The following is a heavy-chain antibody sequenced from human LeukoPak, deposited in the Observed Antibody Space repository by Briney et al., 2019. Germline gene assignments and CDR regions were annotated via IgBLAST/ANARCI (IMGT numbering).Heavy chain of an antibody. Sequence: SETLSLTCTVSGGSISSSSYYWGWIRQPPGKGLEWIGSIYYSGSTYFNPSLKSRVIISGDTSKNQFSLKLSSVTAADTAVYYCARLGVATPFDYWGQGTLVTVSS. V-gene: IGHV4-39*01. CDR3: ARLGVATPFDY. CDR2: IYYSGST. J-gene: IGHJ4*02. CDR1: GGSISSSSYY. D-gene: IGHD5-12*01.